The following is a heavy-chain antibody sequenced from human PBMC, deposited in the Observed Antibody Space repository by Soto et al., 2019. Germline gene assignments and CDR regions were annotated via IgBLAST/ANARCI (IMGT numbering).Heavy chain of an antibody. CDR1: GYTFTNYG. CDR2: ISAYNGDT. Sequence: AAVKVSCKASGYTFTNYGITWVRQAPGQGLEWMGWISAYNGDTHYTQRLQGRVTMTTDTSTSTAYMELRGLRSDDTAVYYCARVRQHVGYLYYYIDVWGQGTTVTVSS. V-gene: IGHV1-18*01. CDR3: ARVRQHVGYLYYYIDV. D-gene: IGHD6-6*01. J-gene: IGHJ6*03.